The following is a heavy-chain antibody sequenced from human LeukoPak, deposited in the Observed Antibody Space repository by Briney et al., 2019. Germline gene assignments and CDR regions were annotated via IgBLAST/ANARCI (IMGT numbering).Heavy chain of an antibody. CDR3: ARGRYCSSTSCYWYYYYYMDV. J-gene: IGHJ6*03. D-gene: IGHD2-2*01. V-gene: IGHV4-34*01. CDR2: INHSGST. CDR1: GGSFSGYY. Sequence: SETLSLTCAVYGGSFSGYYWSRIRQPPGKGLEWIGEINHSGSTNYNPSLKSRVTISVDTSKNQFSLKLSSVTAADTAAYYCARGRYCSSTSCYWYYYYYMDVWGKGTTVTVSS.